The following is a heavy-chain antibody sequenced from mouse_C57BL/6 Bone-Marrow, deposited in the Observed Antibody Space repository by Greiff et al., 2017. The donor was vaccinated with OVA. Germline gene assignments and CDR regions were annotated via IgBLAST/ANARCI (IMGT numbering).Heavy chain of an antibody. J-gene: IGHJ1*03. CDR1: GYTFTSYW. V-gene: IGHV1-53*01. Sequence: QVQLQQPGPELVKPGASVKLSCKASGYTFTSYWMHWVKQRPGQGLEWIGNINPSNGGTNYNEKFKSKSTLPVDKSSSTAYMHLSSLTSEDSAVYYCARERTTVVAPGYWYFDVWGTVTTVTVSS. D-gene: IGHD1-1*01. CDR3: ARERTTVVAPGYWYFDV. CDR2: INPSNGGT.